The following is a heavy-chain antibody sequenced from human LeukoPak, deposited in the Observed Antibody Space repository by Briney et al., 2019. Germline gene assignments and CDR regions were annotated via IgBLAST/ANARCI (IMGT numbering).Heavy chain of an antibody. CDR1: GGSISGSYY. J-gene: IGHJ4*02. V-gene: IGHV4-4*07. CDR3: ARGKQYAVDY. CDR2: ISTSGST. Sequence: SETLSLTCTVSGGSISGSYYWTWIRQPAGKGPEWIGRISTSGSTNYDPSLKSRVTISVDKSNNQFSLMLSSVTAADTAVYYCARGKQYAVDYWGQGILVTVSS. D-gene: IGHD6-19*01.